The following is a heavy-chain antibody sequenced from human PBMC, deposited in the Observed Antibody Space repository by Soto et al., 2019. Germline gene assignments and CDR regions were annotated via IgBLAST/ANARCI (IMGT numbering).Heavy chain of an antibody. CDR2: ISYDGSNK. D-gene: IGHD2-8*01. V-gene: IGHV3-30*18. CDR1: GFTFSSYG. J-gene: IGHJ6*03. CDR3: AKDKAVYGVEVYYYMDV. Sequence: QVQLVESGGGVVQPGRSLRLSCAASGFTFSSYGMHWVRQAPGKGLEWVAVISYDGSNKYYADSVKGRFTISRDNSKNTLYLEMNSLRAEDTAVYYCAKDKAVYGVEVYYYMDVWGKGTTVTVSS.